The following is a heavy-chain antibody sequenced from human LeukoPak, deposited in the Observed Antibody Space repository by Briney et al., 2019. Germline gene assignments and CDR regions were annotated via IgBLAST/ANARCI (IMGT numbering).Heavy chain of an antibody. J-gene: IGHJ4*02. CDR3: AREAGGSYFFDY. V-gene: IGHV4-59*11. CDR2: IYYSGRT. D-gene: IGHD1-26*01. Sequence: PSETLSLTCTVSGGSISSHYWSWIRQPPGKGLEWIGYIYYSGRTNYNPSLKSRVTMSVDTSKKQFSLRLSSVTAADTAVYYCAREAGGSYFFDYWGQGTLVTVSS. CDR1: GGSISSHY.